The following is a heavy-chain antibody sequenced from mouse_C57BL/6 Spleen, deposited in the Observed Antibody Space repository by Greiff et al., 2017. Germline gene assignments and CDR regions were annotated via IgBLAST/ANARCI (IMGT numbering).Heavy chain of an antibody. V-gene: IGHV5-17*01. CDR1: GFTFSDYG. CDR3: ARPGDWYFDV. CDR2: ISSGSSTI. J-gene: IGHJ1*03. D-gene: IGHD3-1*01. Sequence: EVQGVESGGGLVKPGGSLKLSCAASGFTFSDYGMHWVRQAPEKGLEWVAYISSGSSTIYYADTVKGRFTISRDNAKNTLFLQMTSLRSEDTAMYYCARPGDWYFDVWGTGTTVTVSS.